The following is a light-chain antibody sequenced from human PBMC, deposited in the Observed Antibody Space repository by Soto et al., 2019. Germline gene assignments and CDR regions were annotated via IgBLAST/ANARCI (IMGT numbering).Light chain of an antibody. J-gene: IGKJ1*01. CDR1: QGIRTY. CDR3: QKYDSAPWT. Sequence: IQMTQSPSSLSASVGDRVTITCRASQGIRTYLAWYQQKPGKVPKLLIFSASTLQSGVPPRFSGSGSGTDFTLTISSLQPEDVATYYCQKYDSAPWTFGQGTKVENK. V-gene: IGKV1-27*01. CDR2: SAS.